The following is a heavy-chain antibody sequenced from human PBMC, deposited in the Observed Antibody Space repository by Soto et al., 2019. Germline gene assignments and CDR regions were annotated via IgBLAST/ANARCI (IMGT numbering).Heavy chain of an antibody. D-gene: IGHD2-15*01. V-gene: IGHV1-24*01. CDR2: FDPEDGET. CDR1: GYTLTELS. CDR3: ATETSLYCNGGSCYSGQYFY. Sequence: GASVKVSCKVSGYTLTELSMHWVRQAPGKGLEWMGGFDPEDGETIYAQKFQGRVTMTEDTSTDTAYMELSSLRSEDTAVYYCATETSLYCNGGSCYSGQYFYWGQGTLVTVSS. J-gene: IGHJ4*02.